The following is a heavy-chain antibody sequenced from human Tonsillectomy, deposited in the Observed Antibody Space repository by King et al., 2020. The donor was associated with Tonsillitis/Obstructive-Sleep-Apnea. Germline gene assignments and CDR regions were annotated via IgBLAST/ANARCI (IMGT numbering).Heavy chain of an antibody. V-gene: IGHV3-13*04. CDR3: ARGGTSRRNYAMDV. CDR1: GFTFSGYD. D-gene: IGHD3-16*02. Sequence: VQLVESGGGLVQPGGSLRLSCAASGFTFSGYDMHWVRQGTGKGLEWVSSIGTAGDSYYPGSVKGRFTISRDNVKNSLYLQINSLRAGDTAVYYCARGGTSRRNYAMDVWGQGTTVTVSS. CDR2: IGTAGDS. J-gene: IGHJ6*02.